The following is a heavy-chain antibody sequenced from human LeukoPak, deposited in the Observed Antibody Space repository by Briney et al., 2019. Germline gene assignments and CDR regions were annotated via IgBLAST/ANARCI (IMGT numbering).Heavy chain of an antibody. Sequence: GGSLRLSCAASGSTVSSNYMSWVRQAPGKGLEWVSVIYSGGSTYYADSVKGRFTISRDNSKNTLYLQMNSLRAEDTAVYYCARESVTRRYSSSWYYFDYWGQGTLVTVSS. D-gene: IGHD6-13*01. J-gene: IGHJ4*02. CDR1: GSTVSSNY. CDR3: ARESVTRRYSSSWYYFDY. CDR2: IYSGGST. V-gene: IGHV3-66*01.